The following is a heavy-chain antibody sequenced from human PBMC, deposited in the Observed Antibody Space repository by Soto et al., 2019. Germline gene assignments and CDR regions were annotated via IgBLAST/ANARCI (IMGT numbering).Heavy chain of an antibody. Sequence: EVQLVESGGGLVQPGGSLKLSCAVSGFTFSGSAMHWVRQASGKGLEWVGRIRSKSNSYATAYAGSVKGRFTISRDDSKNTAYMQMNSLKTEDTAVYYCTRGYGDYVRDYWGQGTLVTVSS. CDR2: IRSKSNSYAT. D-gene: IGHD4-17*01. V-gene: IGHV3-73*01. CDR3: TRGYGDYVRDY. CDR1: GFTFSGSA. J-gene: IGHJ4*02.